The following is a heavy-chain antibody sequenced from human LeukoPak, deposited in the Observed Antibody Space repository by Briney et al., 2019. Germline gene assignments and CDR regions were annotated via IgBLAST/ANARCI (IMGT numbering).Heavy chain of an antibody. Sequence: PSETLSLTCTVSGGSISSSSYYWGWIRQPPGKGLEWIGSIYYSGSTYYNPSLKSRVTISVDTSKNQISLKLNSVTAADTAVYYCARDGATITGHNWFDPWGQGTLVTVSS. CDR2: IYYSGST. CDR3: ARDGATITGHNWFDP. J-gene: IGHJ5*02. V-gene: IGHV4-39*07. D-gene: IGHD5-24*01. CDR1: GGSISSSSYY.